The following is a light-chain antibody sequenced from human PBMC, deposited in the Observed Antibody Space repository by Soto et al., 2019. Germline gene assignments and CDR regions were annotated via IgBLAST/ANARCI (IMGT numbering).Light chain of an antibody. J-gene: IGKJ2*01. Sequence: EIVMTQSPANLSVSPGERATLSCRASQSISSNLAWYQQKPGQGPRLLIYGASTRATGIPARFSGSGSGTEFTLTISSLQSEDFAVCYCQQYNKWPPYTFGQGTKLEIK. V-gene: IGKV3-15*01. CDR1: QSISSN. CDR3: QQYNKWPPYT. CDR2: GAS.